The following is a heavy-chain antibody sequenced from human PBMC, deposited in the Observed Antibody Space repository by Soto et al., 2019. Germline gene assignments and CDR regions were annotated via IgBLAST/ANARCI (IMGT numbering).Heavy chain of an antibody. V-gene: IGHV4-31*03. Sequence: QVQLQESGPGLVKPSQTLSLTCTVSGGSISSGGYYWRWIRQHPGKGLEWIGSIYYSGSTYYNPSLKCRVTISVDTSTNQFALNLSSVTAADTAVYYYARGHYFGGVFDYRGQGTLVTVSS. CDR1: GGSISSGGYY. D-gene: IGHD3-16*01. CDR3: ARGHYFGGVFDY. J-gene: IGHJ4*02. CDR2: IYYSGST.